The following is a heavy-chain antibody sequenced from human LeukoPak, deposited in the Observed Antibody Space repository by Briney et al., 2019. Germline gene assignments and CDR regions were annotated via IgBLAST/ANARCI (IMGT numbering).Heavy chain of an antibody. CDR2: SYYSGSN. CDR3: AKSLIVRGDAFDL. D-gene: IGHD3-10*01. CDR1: GCSISSDGYS. V-gene: IGHV4-30-4*07. J-gene: IGHJ3*01. Sequence: SETLSLTCAVSGCSISSDGYSWSWMPQPPGQGLEWFVYSYYSGSNYYNPVIKSRVTISVNASKTQFFLKLSPGTAAATAVYYWAKSLIVRGDAFDLWGQGIMVTVSS.